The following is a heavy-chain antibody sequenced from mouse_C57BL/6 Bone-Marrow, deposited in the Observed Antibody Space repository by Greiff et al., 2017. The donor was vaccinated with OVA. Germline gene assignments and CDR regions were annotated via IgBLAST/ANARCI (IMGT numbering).Heavy chain of an antibody. Sequence: EVKLVESGGGLVQPGGSMKLSCVASGFTFSNYWMNWVRQSPEKGLEWVAPIRLTSDNYATHYAESVKGRFTISRDDYKSSVYLQMNNLRAEDTGIYYCTYYDYDGFAYWGQGTLVTVSA. V-gene: IGHV6-3*01. CDR2: IRLTSDNYAT. CDR3: TYYDYDGFAY. D-gene: IGHD2-4*01. J-gene: IGHJ3*01. CDR1: GFTFSNYW.